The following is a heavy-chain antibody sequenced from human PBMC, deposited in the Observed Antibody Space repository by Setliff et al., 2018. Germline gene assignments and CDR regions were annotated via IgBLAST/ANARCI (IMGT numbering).Heavy chain of an antibody. J-gene: IGHJ6*03. CDR3: ARGIGGCSSTSCYDGYYYMDV. CDR2: ISPYNGNT. CDR1: GYTFKTYG. Sequence: AASVKVSCKASGYTFKTYGFTWVRQAPGQGLEWMGWISPYNGNTNSAQKFQGRVTMTTDTSTSTAYMELSSLRSEDTAVYYCARGIGGCSSTSCYDGYYYMDVWGKGTTVTVSS. V-gene: IGHV1-18*01. D-gene: IGHD2-2*01.